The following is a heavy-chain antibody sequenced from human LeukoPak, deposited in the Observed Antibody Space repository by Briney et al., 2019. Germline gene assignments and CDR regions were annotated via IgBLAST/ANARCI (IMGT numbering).Heavy chain of an antibody. Sequence: PGGSLRLSCAASGFTFNNYAMAWVRQTPGKGLEWVSAISGTDDSTYYADSVKGRFTISRDNSKNTLYLQMNSLRAEDTAVYYCARDLVWFGELSGEDVWGQGTTVTVSS. CDR2: ISGTDDST. D-gene: IGHD3-10*01. CDR1: GFTFNNYA. V-gene: IGHV3-23*01. CDR3: ARDLVWFGELSGEDV. J-gene: IGHJ6*02.